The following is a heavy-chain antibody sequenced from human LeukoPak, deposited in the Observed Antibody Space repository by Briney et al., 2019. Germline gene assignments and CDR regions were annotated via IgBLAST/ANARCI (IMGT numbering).Heavy chain of an antibody. CDR1: GYTFTSYG. D-gene: IGHD3-3*01. Sequence: GASVKVSCKASGYTFTSYGISWVRQAPGQGLEWMGWISAYNGNTNYAQKLQGRVTMTTDTSTSTAYMELRSLRSDDTAVYYCARSGAVLRFLEWLLPIDYWGQGTLVTVSS. CDR3: ARSGAVLRFLEWLLPIDY. J-gene: IGHJ4*02. CDR2: ISAYNGNT. V-gene: IGHV1-18*01.